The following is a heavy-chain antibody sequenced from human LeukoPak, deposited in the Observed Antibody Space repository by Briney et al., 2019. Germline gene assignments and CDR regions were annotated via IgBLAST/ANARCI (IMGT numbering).Heavy chain of an antibody. D-gene: IGHD3-22*01. CDR3: ARDRLKGYYYDSSGPDAFDI. CDR1: GGSISSSSYY. CDR2: ISSSGSTI. Sequence: LSLTCTVSGGSISSSSYYWGWIRQPPGKGLEWVSYISSSGSTIYYADSVKGRFTISRDNAKNSLYLQMNSLRAEDTAVYYCARDRLKGYYYDSSGPDAFDIWGQGTMVTVSS. V-gene: IGHV3-11*01. J-gene: IGHJ3*02.